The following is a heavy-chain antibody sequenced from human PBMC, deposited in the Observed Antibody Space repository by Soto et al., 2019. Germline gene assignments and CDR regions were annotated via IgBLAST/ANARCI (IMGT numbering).Heavy chain of an antibody. J-gene: IGHJ4*02. D-gene: IGHD2-15*01. CDR2: TRNKADSYTT. V-gene: IGHV3-72*01. CDR1: GFTFSSYS. Sequence: GGSLRLSCAASGFTFSSYSMSWVRQGPGKGLEWVGRTRNKADSYTTEYAASVKGRFTISRDDSKNSLYLRMNSPKTEDTAVYYCARVGRSGRAFDAWGQGTLVTVS. CDR3: ARVGRSGRAFDA.